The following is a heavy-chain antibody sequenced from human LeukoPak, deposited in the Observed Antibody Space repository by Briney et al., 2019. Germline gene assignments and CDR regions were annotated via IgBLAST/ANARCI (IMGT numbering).Heavy chain of an antibody. Sequence: SETLSLTCAVYGGSFSGYYWSWIRQPPGKGLEWIGEINHSGSTNYNPSLQSRVTISVDTSKNQFSLKLSSVTAADTAVYYCARGKGIKRYWYFDLWGRGTLVTVSS. V-gene: IGHV4-34*01. CDR1: GGSFSGYY. CDR3: ARGKGIKRYWYFDL. D-gene: IGHD6-13*01. J-gene: IGHJ2*01. CDR2: INHSGST.